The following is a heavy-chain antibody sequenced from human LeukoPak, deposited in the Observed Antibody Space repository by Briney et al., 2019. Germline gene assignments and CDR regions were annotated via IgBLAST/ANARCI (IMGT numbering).Heavy chain of an antibody. V-gene: IGHV4-59*08. Sequence: SETLSLTCTVSGGSIGTYYWSWVRQSPGTGLGWIGYIYVTGTRYNPYLQSRVTISVDRSRNQFFLKMTSVTAADTAVYYCARHIGGGIEDMDVWGRGTKVTVSS. CDR2: IYVTGT. CDR3: ARHIGGGIEDMDV. D-gene: IGHD3-16*02. CDR1: GGSIGTYY. J-gene: IGHJ6*03.